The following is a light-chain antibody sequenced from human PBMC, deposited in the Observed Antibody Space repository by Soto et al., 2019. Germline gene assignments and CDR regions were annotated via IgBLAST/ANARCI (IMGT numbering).Light chain of an antibody. CDR2: YTS. Sequence: EIVMTQSPATLSVTPGERVTLSCRASQFISTNLAWYQQRPGQAPRLLIYYTSTRAPGISARFSGSGSGTEFTLTISSLQSEDFAVYYCQEYIQWPPGMFGPGTTVDIK. CDR3: QEYIQWPPGM. J-gene: IGKJ1*01. V-gene: IGKV3-15*01. CDR1: QFISTN.